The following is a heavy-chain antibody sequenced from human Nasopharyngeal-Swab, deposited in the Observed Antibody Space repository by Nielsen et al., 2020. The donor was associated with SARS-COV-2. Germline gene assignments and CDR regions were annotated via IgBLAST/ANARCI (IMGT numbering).Heavy chain of an antibody. V-gene: IGHV3-53*01. CDR2: IYSRGET. CDR3: ARGADSAIPWFFYFDY. CDR1: GFSVSYNY. J-gene: IGHJ4*02. Sequence: GESLKISCEVSGFSVSYNYMSWVRQAPGKGLEWVAVIYSRGETHYTDSVRGRFTISRDNSKNMVNLQLNSLRAEDTAVYYCARGADSAIPWFFYFDYWGQGTLVTVSS. D-gene: IGHD2-21*02.